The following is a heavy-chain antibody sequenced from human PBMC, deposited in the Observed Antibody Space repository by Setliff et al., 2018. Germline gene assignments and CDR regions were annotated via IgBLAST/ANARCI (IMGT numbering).Heavy chain of an antibody. CDR2: IYTSGST. D-gene: IGHD3-22*01. J-gene: IGHJ4*02. V-gene: IGHV4-61*09. CDR1: GGSISSGSYY. CDR3: ARGHPPSDSSGYYYAY. Sequence: SETLSLTCTVSGGSISSGSYYWSWIRQPAGKGLEWIGHIYTSGSTNYNPSLKSRVTISEDTSKNQFSLKLSSVTAADTAVYYCARGHPPSDSSGYYYAYWGQGTLVTVSS.